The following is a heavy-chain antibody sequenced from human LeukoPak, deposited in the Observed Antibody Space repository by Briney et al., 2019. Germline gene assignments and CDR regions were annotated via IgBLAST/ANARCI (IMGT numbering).Heavy chain of an antibody. J-gene: IGHJ4*02. CDR2: ISSISSYI. CDR1: GFTVRSYS. V-gene: IGHV3-21*04. D-gene: IGHD4-11*01. CDR3: AKGAYSFYY. Sequence: GGPLRLSCAASGFTVRSYSMNGVRKAPGKGLEWVSSISSISSYIYYADSLKGRFTISRDNSKNTLYLQMNSLRAEDTAVYYCAKGAYSFYYWGQGTLLTVSS.